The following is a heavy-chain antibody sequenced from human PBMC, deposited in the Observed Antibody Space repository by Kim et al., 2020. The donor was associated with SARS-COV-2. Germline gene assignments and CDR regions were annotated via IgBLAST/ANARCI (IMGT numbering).Heavy chain of an antibody. CDR1: GFTFSSYG. D-gene: IGHD3-9*01. CDR2: IWYDGSNK. V-gene: IGHV3-33*01. Sequence: GGSLRLSCAASGFTFSSYGMHWVRQAPGKGLEWVAVIWYDGSNKYYADSVKGRFTISRDNSKNTLYLQMNSLRAEDTAVYYCARDRTYYDILTGYSLDAFDIWGQGTMVTVSS. J-gene: IGHJ3*02. CDR3: ARDRTYYDILTGYSLDAFDI.